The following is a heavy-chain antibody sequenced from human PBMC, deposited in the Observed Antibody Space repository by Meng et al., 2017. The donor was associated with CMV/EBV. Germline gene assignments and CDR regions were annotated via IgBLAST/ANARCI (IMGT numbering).Heavy chain of an antibody. V-gene: IGHV1-69*02. D-gene: IGHD2-15*01. CDR3: ASRGSEVVVVAEH. J-gene: IGHJ1*01. Sequence: SVKVSCKASGGTFSSYTISWVRQAPGQGLEWMGKIIPILGIANYAQKFQGRVTITADKSTSTAYMELSSLRSEDTAVYYCASRGSEVVVVAEHWGQGTLVTVSS. CDR1: GGTFSSYT. CDR2: IIPILGIA.